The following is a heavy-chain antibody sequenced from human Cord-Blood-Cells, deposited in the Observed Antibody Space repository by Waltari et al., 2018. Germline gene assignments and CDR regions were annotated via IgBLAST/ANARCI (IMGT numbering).Heavy chain of an antibody. J-gene: IGHJ5*02. CDR3: ARGTVYCGGDCYLNWFDP. CDR1: GGSFSGYY. Sequence: QVQLQQWGAGLLTPSETLSLTCAVYGGSFSGYYWSWIRQPPGKGLEWIGEINHSGSTNYTPSLKSRVTISVDTSKNQFSLKLSSVTAADTAVYYCARGTVYCGGDCYLNWFDPWGQGTLVTVSS. V-gene: IGHV4-34*01. D-gene: IGHD2-21*02. CDR2: INHSGST.